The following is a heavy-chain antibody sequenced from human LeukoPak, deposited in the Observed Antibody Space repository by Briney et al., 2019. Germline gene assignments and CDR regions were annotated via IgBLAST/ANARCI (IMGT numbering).Heavy chain of an antibody. J-gene: IGHJ4*02. CDR1: GFTFRKYW. CDR2: IDTDGRTT. CDR3: ARDVDYGDVKGSY. D-gene: IGHD4-17*01. V-gene: IGHV3-74*01. Sequence: GGSLRLSCAASGFTFRKYWMHWVRQAPGKGLVWVSHIDTDGRTTSYADSVKGRFTISRDNAKNTLYLQLNSLRAEDTAVYYCARDVDYGDVKGSYWGQGTLVTVSS.